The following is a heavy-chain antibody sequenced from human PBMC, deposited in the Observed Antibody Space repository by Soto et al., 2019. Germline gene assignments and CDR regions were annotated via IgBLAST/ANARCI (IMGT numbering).Heavy chain of an antibody. CDR3: VHRHLAAVGTGRDWFDP. Sequence: QITLKESGPTLVKPTQTLTLTCTFSGFSLSSSGVAVGWIRQPPGKALEWLALIYGDDDKRYSPSLKSRLTITRDTSKNQVGLILTNMDPVDTATYYCVHRHLAAVGTGRDWFDPWGQGTLVTVSS. V-gene: IGHV2-5*02. J-gene: IGHJ5*02. CDR1: GFSLSSSGVA. CDR2: IYGDDDK. D-gene: IGHD6-13*01.